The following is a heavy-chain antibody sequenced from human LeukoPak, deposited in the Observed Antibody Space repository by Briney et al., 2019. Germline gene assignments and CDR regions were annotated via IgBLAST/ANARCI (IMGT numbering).Heavy chain of an antibody. CDR2: ISYDGSNK. V-gene: IGHV3-30*18. Sequence: GGSLRLSCAASGFTFSSYGMHWVRQAPGKGLKWVAVISYDGSNKYYADSVKGRFTISRDNSKNTLYLQMNSLRAEDTAVYYCAKDHSSSWYYFDYWGQGTLVTVSS. J-gene: IGHJ4*02. D-gene: IGHD6-13*01. CDR3: AKDHSSSWYYFDY. CDR1: GFTFSSYG.